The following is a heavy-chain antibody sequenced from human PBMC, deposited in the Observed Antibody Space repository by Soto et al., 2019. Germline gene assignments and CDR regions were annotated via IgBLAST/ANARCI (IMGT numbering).Heavy chain of an antibody. D-gene: IGHD3-3*01. Sequence: ASVKVSCKPSGYTFTNYGISWVRQAPGQGLEWMGWISPYNGNTNYAQRLQGRVTMTTDTSTSTAYMELRSLRSDDTAVYYCASAKSWCACYFYDLDYWGQGTLVTVSS. CDR1: GYTFTNYG. CDR3: ASAKSWCACYFYDLDY. J-gene: IGHJ4*02. V-gene: IGHV1-18*01. CDR2: ISPYNGNT.